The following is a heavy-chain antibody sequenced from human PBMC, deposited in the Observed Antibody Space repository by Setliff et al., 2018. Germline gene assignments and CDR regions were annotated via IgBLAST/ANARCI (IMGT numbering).Heavy chain of an antibody. V-gene: IGHV4-59*01. Sequence: SETLSLTCTVSGGFTSSFYWSWIRQAPGKGLEWIGYVDHSGSTNFSPSLKSRGTISVDTSKTQVSLTLTSGTAADTAVYYCARDYQGGWFDPWGPGTLVTVSS. J-gene: IGHJ5*02. CDR3: ARDYQGGWFDP. D-gene: IGHD3-16*01. CDR1: GGFTSSFY. CDR2: VDHSGST.